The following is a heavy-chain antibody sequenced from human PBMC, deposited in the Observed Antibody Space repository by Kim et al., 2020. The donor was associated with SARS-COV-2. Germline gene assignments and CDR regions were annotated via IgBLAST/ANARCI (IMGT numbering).Heavy chain of an antibody. D-gene: IGHD4-17*01. V-gene: IGHV4-34*01. CDR3: ARVGSENPRLRWYRTFDAIDV. CDR1: GGSFSGYY. CDR2: INHSGST. J-gene: IGHJ4*02. Sequence: SETLSLTCAAYGGSFSGYYWSWIRQPPGKGLEWIGEINHSGSTNYNPSLKSRVTISVDTSKNQFSLKLSAVTAADTAVYYCARVGSENPRLRWYRTFDAIDVWGQGTLVTVSS.